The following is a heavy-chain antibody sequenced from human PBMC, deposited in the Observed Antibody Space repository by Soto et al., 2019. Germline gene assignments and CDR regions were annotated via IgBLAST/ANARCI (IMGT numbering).Heavy chain of an antibody. CDR2: IDRSGSYV. D-gene: IGHD2-2*01. J-gene: IGHJ4*02. CDR1: GFSFSSYS. CDR3: ATRYCTNTNCYAFDD. Sequence: WGSLRLSCAASGFSFSSYSMIWVRQAPRRGLEWVSAIDRSGSYVYYADSVQGRFTISRDNSKNSVYLQMNSLRVDGTAVYYCATRYCTNTNCYAFDDWGQGTLVTVSS. V-gene: IGHV3-21*01.